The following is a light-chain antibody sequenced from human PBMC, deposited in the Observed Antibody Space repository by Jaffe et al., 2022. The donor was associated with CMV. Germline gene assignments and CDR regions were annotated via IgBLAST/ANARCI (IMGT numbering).Light chain of an antibody. CDR1: QTIKNL. V-gene: IGKV1-39*01. CDR3: QQIYTLSPVT. CDR2: AAS. Sequence: DIQLTQSPSSLSVFVGDSVTITCRASQTIKNLLNWYQQKPGRAPKLVIYAASNLQTGVPSRFRGSGSGTDFTLTISSLQPEDFATYYCQQIYTLSPVTFGGGTKVEL. J-gene: IGKJ4*01.